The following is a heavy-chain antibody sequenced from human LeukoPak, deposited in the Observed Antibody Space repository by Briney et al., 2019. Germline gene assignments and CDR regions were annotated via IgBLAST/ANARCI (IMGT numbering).Heavy chain of an antibody. V-gene: IGHV3-23*01. D-gene: IGHD1-26*01. CDR3: AKGGKWDVTPFDY. CDR1: GLTFSSHW. Sequence: SGGSLRLSCAASGLTFSSHWMHWVRQAPGKGLEWVSTISGGGGSTYYADSVKGRFTISRDNSKNTLYLQVNSLRAEDTAVYYCAKGGKWDVTPFDYWGQGTLVTVSS. J-gene: IGHJ4*02. CDR2: ISGGGGST.